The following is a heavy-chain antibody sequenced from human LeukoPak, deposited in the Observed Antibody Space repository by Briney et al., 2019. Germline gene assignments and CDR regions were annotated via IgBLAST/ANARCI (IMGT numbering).Heavy chain of an antibody. CDR1: GGSVSSGSYY. D-gene: IGHD2-15*01. CDR3: ARETTLGYCSGGSCYVEGKWFDP. Sequence: PSETLSLTCTVSGGSVSSGSYYWSWIRQPPGKGLEWIGYIYYSGNTNYDPSLKSRVTISVDRSKNQFSLKLSSVTAADTAVYYCARETTLGYCSGGSCYVEGKWFDPWGQGTLVTVSS. J-gene: IGHJ5*02. CDR2: IYYSGNT. V-gene: IGHV4-61*01.